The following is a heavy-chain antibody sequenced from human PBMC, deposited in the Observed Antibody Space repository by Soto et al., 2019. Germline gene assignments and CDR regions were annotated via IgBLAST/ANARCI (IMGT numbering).Heavy chain of an antibody. D-gene: IGHD3-10*01. CDR2: INSDGSST. J-gene: IGHJ4*02. CDR1: GFTFSSYW. CDR3: ARDRGWFGEVPFDY. Sequence: EVQLVESGGGLVQPGGSLRLSCAASGFTFSSYWMHWVRQAPGKGLVWVSRINSDGSSTSYADSVKGRFTISRDNAKDTLYLQMNSLRAEDTAVYYCARDRGWFGEVPFDYWGQGTLVTVSS. V-gene: IGHV3-74*01.